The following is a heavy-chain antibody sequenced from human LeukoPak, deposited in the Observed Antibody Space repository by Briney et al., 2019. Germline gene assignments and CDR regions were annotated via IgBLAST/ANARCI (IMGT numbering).Heavy chain of an antibody. Sequence: SETLSLTCTVSGGSISSSSYYWGWIRQPPGKGLEWIGSIYYSGSTYYNPSLKSRVTISVDTSKNQFSLKLSSVTAADTAVYYCARGTYGWGSYYNQHVYRGQGTLLTVSS. CDR3: ARGTYGWGSYYNQHVY. D-gene: IGHD3-10*01. J-gene: IGHJ4*02. CDR1: GGSISSSSYY. CDR2: IYYSGST. V-gene: IGHV4-39*07.